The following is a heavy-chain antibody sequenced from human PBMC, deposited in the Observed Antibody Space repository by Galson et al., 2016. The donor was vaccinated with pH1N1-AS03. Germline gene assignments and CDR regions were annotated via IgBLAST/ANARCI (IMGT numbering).Heavy chain of an antibody. CDR2: IHPIFGTP. J-gene: IGHJ4*02. V-gene: IGHV1-69*13. Sequence: SVKVSCKASGGTFSNYAISWMRQAPGQGLEWMGGIHPIFGTPSYAQKFQGRLTVTADDSTSAAYMELSSLTSEDTAMYYCARDRHYDGIGRFYYESEHWGQGTLVIVSS. CDR3: ARDRHYDGIGRFYYESEH. CDR1: GGTFSNYA. D-gene: IGHD3-16*01.